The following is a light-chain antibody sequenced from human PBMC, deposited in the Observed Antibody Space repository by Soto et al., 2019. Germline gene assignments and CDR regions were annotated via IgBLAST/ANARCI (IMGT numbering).Light chain of an antibody. CDR2: GAS. V-gene: IGKV3-15*01. CDR3: QQYNKCPRT. CDR1: QSVSSN. J-gene: IGKJ1*01. Sequence: EIVMTQSPATPSVSPGEGATLSCRASQSVSSNLAWYQQKPGQSPRLLIYGASTRATGIPGRFSGSGSGTEFTLTISSLQSEDFAVYYCQQYNKCPRTFGQGTKVDIK.